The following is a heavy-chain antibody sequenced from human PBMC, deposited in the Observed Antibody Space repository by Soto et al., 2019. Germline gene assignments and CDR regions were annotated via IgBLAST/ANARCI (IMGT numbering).Heavy chain of an antibody. J-gene: IGHJ4*02. CDR1: GGSISRYY. Sequence: SETLSLPCTVSGGSISRYYWSWFRQPPGKGQEWNGDNYYNGSTNYNPSLKSRVTISLDTSKNQFSLRLISVSAADTAVYYCARTRWISSSCRTNFDNWGQGTLVTVSS. D-gene: IGHD2-15*01. V-gene: IGHV4-59*12. CDR3: ARTRWISSSCRTNFDN. CDR2: NYYNGST.